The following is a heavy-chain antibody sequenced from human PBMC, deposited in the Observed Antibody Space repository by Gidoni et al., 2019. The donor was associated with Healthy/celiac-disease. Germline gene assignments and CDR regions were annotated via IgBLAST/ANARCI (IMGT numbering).Heavy chain of an antibody. CDR1: GFTFSSYA. D-gene: IGHD4-17*01. V-gene: IGHV3-30*04. J-gene: IGHJ4*02. CDR3: ARDEVYGDNIDY. Sequence: QVQLVESGGGVVQPGRSLRLSCAASGFTFSSYAMHWVRQAPGKGLEWVAVISYDGSNKYYADSVKGRFTISRDNSKNTLYLQMNSLRAEDTAVYYCARDEVYGDNIDYWGQGTLVTVSS. CDR2: ISYDGSNK.